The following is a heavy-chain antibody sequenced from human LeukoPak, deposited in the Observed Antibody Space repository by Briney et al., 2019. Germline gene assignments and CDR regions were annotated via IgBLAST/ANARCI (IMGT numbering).Heavy chain of an antibody. CDR1: GGSVSSSGYY. D-gene: IGHD3-22*01. V-gene: IGHV4-39*01. Sequence: TSETLSLTCTVSGGSVSSSGYYWGWIRQPPGKGLEWIASISYSGTTYYYPSLRSRVTISADTSKNQFSLKVTSVTAADTAVYFCASRGPYMTVPGLHWGQGALVTVSS. J-gene: IGHJ4*02. CDR2: ISYSGTT. CDR3: ASRGPYMTVPGLH.